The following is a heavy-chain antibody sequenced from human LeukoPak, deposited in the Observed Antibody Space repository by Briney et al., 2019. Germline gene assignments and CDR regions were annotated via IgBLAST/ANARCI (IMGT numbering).Heavy chain of an antibody. J-gene: IGHJ6*03. D-gene: IGHD7-27*01. CDR3: ARGVFLGTGYYYYMDV. CDR2: IIPIFGTA. V-gene: IGHV1-69*05. Sequence: GSSVKVSCKASGGTFSSYAICWVRQAPGQGLEWMGGIIPIFGTANYAQKFQGRVTITTDESTSTAYMELSSLRSEDTAVYYCARGVFLGTGYYYYMDVWGKGTTVTVSS. CDR1: GGTFSSYA.